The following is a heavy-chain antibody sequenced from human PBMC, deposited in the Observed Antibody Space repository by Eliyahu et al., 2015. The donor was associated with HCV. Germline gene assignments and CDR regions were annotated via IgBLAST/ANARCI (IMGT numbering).Heavy chain of an antibody. V-gene: IGHV3-7*03. CDR1: GFTFSSYW. D-gene: IGHD2-8*01. Sequence: EVQLVESGGGLVQPGGSLRLSCAAXGFTFSSYWXSWVRQAPGXGWGANIKQDGSEKYYVDSVKGRFTISRDNAKNSLYLQMNSLRAEDTAVYYCARLMKYTGYTNGVCYSFLCEGNNWFDPWGQGTLVTVSS. CDR3: ARLMKYTGYTNGVCYSFLCEGNNWFDP. CDR2: IKQDGSEK. J-gene: IGHJ5*02.